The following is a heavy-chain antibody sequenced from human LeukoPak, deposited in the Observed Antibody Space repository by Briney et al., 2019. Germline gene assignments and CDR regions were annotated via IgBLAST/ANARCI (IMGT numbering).Heavy chain of an antibody. Sequence: GGSLRLSCAASGFTVSSNHMSWVRQAPGKGLEWVSVIYSEGSTYNADSVKGRFTISRDNSRNTLYLQMNSLRAEDTAVYYCARAPGGYDSSGYPYFDYWGQGTLVTVSS. CDR2: IYSEGST. D-gene: IGHD3-22*01. CDR1: GFTVSSNH. CDR3: ARAPGGYDSSGYPYFDY. V-gene: IGHV3-66*01. J-gene: IGHJ4*02.